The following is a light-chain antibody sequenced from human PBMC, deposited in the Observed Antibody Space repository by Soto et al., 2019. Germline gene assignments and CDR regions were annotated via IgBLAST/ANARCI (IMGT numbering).Light chain of an antibody. V-gene: IGLV2-14*01. CDR1: SSDVGTYNY. CDR2: DVS. J-gene: IGLJ2*01. CDR3: TSYTSSSTPVV. Sequence: QSALTQPASVSGSPGQSITISCTGTSSDVGTYNYVSWYQQHPGKAPKLMIYDVSYRPSGVSDRFSGSKSGNTASLTISGLQAEDEADYYCTSYTSSSTPVVFGGGTKLTVL.